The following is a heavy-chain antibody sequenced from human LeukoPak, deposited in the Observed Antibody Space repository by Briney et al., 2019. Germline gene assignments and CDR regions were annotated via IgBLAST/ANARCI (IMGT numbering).Heavy chain of an antibody. D-gene: IGHD2-15*01. CDR2: IYHSGST. V-gene: IGHV4-30-2*01. Sequence: SQTLSLTCAVSGGSISSGGYSWSWIRQPPGKGLEWIGYIYHSGSTYYNPSLKSRVTISVDTSKNQFSLKLSSVTAADTAVYYCARGRPNWPYCSGGSCYSLLRWFNPWGQGTLVTVSS. J-gene: IGHJ5*02. CDR1: GGSISSGGYS. CDR3: ARGRPNWPYCSGGSCYSLLRWFNP.